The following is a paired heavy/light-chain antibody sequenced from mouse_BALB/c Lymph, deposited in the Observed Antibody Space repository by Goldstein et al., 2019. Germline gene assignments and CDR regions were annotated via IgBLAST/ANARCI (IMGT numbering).Heavy chain of an antibody. CDR1: GYTFTSYW. CDR3: AREAVRGRAMDY. CDR2: IDPYDSET. Sequence: QVQLQQPGAELVRPGASVKLSCKASGYTFTSYWMNWVKQRPEQGLEWIGRIDPYDSETHYNQKFKDKAILTVDKSSSTAYMQLSSLTSEDSAVYYCAREAVRGRAMDYWGQGTSVTVSS. V-gene: IGHV1-52*01. D-gene: IGHD2-14*01. J-gene: IGHJ4*01.
Light chain of an antibody. CDR3: QQYSGYPRT. Sequence: ENVLTQSPAIMSASPGEKVTMTCRASSSVSSSYLHWYQQKSGASPKLWIYSTSNLASGVPARFSGSGSGTSYSLTISSVEAEDAATYYCQQYSGYPRTFGGGTKLEIK. J-gene: IGKJ1*01. CDR1: SSVSSSY. CDR2: STS. V-gene: IGKV4-57-1*01.